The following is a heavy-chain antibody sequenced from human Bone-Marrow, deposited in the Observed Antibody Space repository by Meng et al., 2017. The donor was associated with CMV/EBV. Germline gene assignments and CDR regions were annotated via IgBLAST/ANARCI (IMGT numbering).Heavy chain of an antibody. D-gene: IGHD2-15*01. V-gene: IGHV3-30*02. CDR1: GFTFSSYA. J-gene: IGHJ4*02. CDR2: IRFDGTNK. Sequence: GGSLRLSCAASGFTFSSYAMHWVRQAPGKGLEWVAFIRFDGTNKYYADSLKGRLTISRDNSKNTLYLQMNSLRAEDTAVYYCAKDRVAVSGTYFDHWGQRTLVTVSS. CDR3: AKDRVAVSGTYFDH.